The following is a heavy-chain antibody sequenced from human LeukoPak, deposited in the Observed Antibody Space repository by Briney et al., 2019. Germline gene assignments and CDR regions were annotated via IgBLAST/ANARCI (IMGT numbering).Heavy chain of an antibody. J-gene: IGHJ6*02. CDR1: GGSFSGYY. Sequence: PSETLSLTCAVYGGSFSGYYWSWIRQPPGKGLEWIGEINHSGSTNYNPSLKSRVTISVDTSKNQFSLKLSSVTAADTAVYYCARGGRYSSSWYSGYYCGMDVWGQGTTVTVSS. CDR2: INHSGST. V-gene: IGHV4-34*01. D-gene: IGHD6-13*01. CDR3: ARGGRYSSSWYSGYYCGMDV.